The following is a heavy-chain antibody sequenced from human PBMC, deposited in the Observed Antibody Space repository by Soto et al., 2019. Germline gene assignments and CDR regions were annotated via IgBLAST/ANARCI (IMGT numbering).Heavy chain of an antibody. Sequence: SETLSLTCTFSGCSISSYYWSWIRQPPGKGLEWIGYIYYSGSTNYNPSLKSRVTISVDTSKNQFSLKLSSVTAADTAVYYCARDSEGAACLNWFDPWGQGTLVTVSS. CDR1: GCSISSYY. CDR2: IYYSGST. CDR3: ARDSEGAACLNWFDP. D-gene: IGHD6-6*01. V-gene: IGHV4-59*01. J-gene: IGHJ5*02.